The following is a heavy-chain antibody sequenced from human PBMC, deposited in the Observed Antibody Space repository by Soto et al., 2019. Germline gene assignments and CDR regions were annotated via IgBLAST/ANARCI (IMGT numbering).Heavy chain of an antibody. CDR3: AKDPLNYYDSSGYYYEGWFDP. CDR2: ISGSGGST. J-gene: IGHJ5*02. V-gene: IGHV3-23*01. Sequence: GGSLRLSCAASGFTFSSYAMSWVRQAPGKGLEWVSAISGSGGSTYYADSVKGRFTISRDNSKNTLYLQMNSLGAEDTAVYYCAKDPLNYYDSSGYYYEGWFDPWGQGTLVTVSS. CDR1: GFTFSSYA. D-gene: IGHD3-22*01.